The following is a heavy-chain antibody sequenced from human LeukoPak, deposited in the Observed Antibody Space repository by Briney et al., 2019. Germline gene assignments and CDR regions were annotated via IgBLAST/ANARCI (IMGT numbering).Heavy chain of an antibody. J-gene: IGHJ5*01. Sequence: ASVKVSCKATSHISWVRQAPGPGLEWMGWIGSYESDTYYAQKFQGRVTVTTDTSTNTAYMELRSLRADDTAVYYCARDFWNFYDSSGYYRDFDSWGQGTLVTVSS. CDR1: TSH. D-gene: IGHD3-22*01. CDR3: ARDFWNFYDSSGYYRDFDS. V-gene: IGHV1-18*01. CDR2: IGSYESDT.